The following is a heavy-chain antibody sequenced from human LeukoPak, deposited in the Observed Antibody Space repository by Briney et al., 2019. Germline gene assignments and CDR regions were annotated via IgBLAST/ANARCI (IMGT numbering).Heavy chain of an antibody. V-gene: IGHV1-69*06. CDR3: ARNRPCVVPAALFGYYYGMDV. Sequence: SVTVSCTGSGCTFTSYAVCWVRQAPGQGRERMGGIIPIFGTANYAQKFQGRVTITADKSTSTAYMELSSLRSEDTAVYYCARNRPCVVPAALFGYYYGMDVWRQGTTVTVSS. D-gene: IGHD2-2*01. CDR1: GCTFTSYA. CDR2: IIPIFGTA. J-gene: IGHJ6*02.